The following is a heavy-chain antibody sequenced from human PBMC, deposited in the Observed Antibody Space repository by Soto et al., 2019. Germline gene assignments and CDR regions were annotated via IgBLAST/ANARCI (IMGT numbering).Heavy chain of an antibody. CDR3: TTALMATKNYYYYYYGMDV. CDR2: IKSKTDGGTT. CDR1: GFTFSNAW. V-gene: IGHV3-15*07. D-gene: IGHD5-12*01. Sequence: GGSLRLSCAASGFTFSNAWMNWVRQAPGKGLEWVGRIKSKTDGGTTDYAAPVKGRFTISRDDSKNTLYLQMNSLKTEDTAVYYCTTALMATKNYYYYYYGMDVWGQGTTVTVSS. J-gene: IGHJ6*02.